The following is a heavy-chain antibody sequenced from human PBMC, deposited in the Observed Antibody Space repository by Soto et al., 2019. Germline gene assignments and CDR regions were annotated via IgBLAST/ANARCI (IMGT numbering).Heavy chain of an antibody. J-gene: IGHJ4*02. D-gene: IGHD4-17*01. V-gene: IGHV1-18*01. CDR2: INSYNGIT. Sequence: QVQLVQSGAEVKKPGASVKVPCKASGYTFTNYGISWVRQAPGQGLEWMGWINSYNGITNNAQNFQGRVTMTTDTSTNPAYMELRSLRSDDTAVYYCARDRQNYGSFDYWGQGTLVTVSS. CDR1: GYTFTNYG. CDR3: ARDRQNYGSFDY.